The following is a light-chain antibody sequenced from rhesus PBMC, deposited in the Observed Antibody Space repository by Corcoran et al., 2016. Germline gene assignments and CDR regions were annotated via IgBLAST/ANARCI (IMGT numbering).Light chain of an antibody. CDR3: QQRNSFPWT. Sequence: DIQLTQSPSSLSASVGDRVTITCRASQGISRDLAWYQQKSGKAPNLLIYEASTLQTGAPARFSGRGSATEISLTISSLQPEDFATYYCQQRNSFPWTFGQGTKVEIK. J-gene: IGKJ1*01. CDR1: QGISRD. CDR2: EAS. V-gene: IGKV1-38*01.